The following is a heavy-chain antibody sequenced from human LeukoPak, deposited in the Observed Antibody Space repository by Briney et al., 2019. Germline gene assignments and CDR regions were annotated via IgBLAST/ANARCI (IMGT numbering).Heavy chain of an antibody. V-gene: IGHV4-39*01. J-gene: IGHJ5*02. CDR3: ARLGYDFWSGYSNWFDP. CDR1: GGSISSSSYY. Sequence: SETLSLTCTVSGGSISSSSYYWGWIRQPPGKGLEWIGSIYYSGSTYYNPSLKSRVTISVDTSKNQFSLKLSSVTAADTAVYYCARLGYDFWSGYSNWFDPWGQGTLVTVSS. CDR2: IYYSGST. D-gene: IGHD3-3*01.